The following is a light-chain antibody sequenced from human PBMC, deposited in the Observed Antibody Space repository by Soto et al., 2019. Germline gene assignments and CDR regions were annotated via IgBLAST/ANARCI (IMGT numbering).Light chain of an antibody. CDR2: GAS. CDR3: QQYDKWPRT. V-gene: IGKV3-15*01. J-gene: IGKJ1*01. CDR1: QTIYSN. Sequence: EIVMTQSPATLSVSPGERATLSCRASQTIYSNLAWYQQKPGQGPRLLVLGASNRATGIPARFSASGSGTEFTLTISSLQSEDSAVYYCQQYDKWPRTFGQGTKVEIK.